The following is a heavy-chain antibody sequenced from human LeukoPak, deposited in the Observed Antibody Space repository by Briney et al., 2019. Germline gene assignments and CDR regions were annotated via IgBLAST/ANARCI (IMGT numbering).Heavy chain of an antibody. D-gene: IGHD3-3*01. CDR2: IVVGSGNT. J-gene: IGHJ4*02. Sequence: SVKVSCKASGFTFTSSAVQWVRQARGQRLEWTGWIVVGSGNTNYAQKFQERVTITRDMSTSTAYMELSSLRSEDTAVYYCAADVDYDFWSGPSSFDYWGQGTLVTVSS. CDR1: GFTFTSSA. CDR3: AADVDYDFWSGPSSFDY. V-gene: IGHV1-58*01.